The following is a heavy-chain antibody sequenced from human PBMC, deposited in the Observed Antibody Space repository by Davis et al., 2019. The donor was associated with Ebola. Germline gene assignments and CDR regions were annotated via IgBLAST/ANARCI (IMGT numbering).Heavy chain of an antibody. CDR1: GASVSSGPYY. Sequence: MPSETLSLTCSVSGASVSSGPYYWSWLRQSQGEGLEWIGYLYDIGSTNYNPSLKSRVTLSIDTSKNHFSLKLNSVTAADSAVYYCARFAEYTYADYWGQGTLVAASS. D-gene: IGHD3-10*01. J-gene: IGHJ4*02. CDR3: ARFAEYTYADY. CDR2: LYDIGST. V-gene: IGHV4-61*03.